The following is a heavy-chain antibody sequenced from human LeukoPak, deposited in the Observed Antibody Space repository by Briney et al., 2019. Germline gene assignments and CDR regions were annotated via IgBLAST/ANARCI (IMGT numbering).Heavy chain of an antibody. CDR1: GFSFSSYA. J-gene: IGHJ4*02. Sequence: GGSLRLSCAASGFSFSSYAMSWVRQAPGKGLEWVSTITGSGSSTYYADSVKGRFTISRDNSKNTLYLQMNSLRAEDTAVYYCARAPGSSGWYPIDSWGQGTLPTVSS. CDR3: ARAPGSSGWYPIDS. CDR2: ITGSGSST. D-gene: IGHD6-19*01. V-gene: IGHV3-23*01.